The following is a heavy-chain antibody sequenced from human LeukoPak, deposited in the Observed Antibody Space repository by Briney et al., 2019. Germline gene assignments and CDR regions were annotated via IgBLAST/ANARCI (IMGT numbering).Heavy chain of an antibody. Sequence: SETLSLTCIVSGGSICSYYWSWVRQPPGKGLEWIGQIYYSGSTDYNPSLTSRVTISVDTSKNQFSLRLSSVTAADTAVYYCARDRSDGSGYYGYYFDYWGQGTLVSVSS. V-gene: IGHV4-59*01. CDR1: GGSICSYY. J-gene: IGHJ4*02. CDR2: IYYSGST. D-gene: IGHD3-22*01. CDR3: ARDRSDGSGYYGYYFDY.